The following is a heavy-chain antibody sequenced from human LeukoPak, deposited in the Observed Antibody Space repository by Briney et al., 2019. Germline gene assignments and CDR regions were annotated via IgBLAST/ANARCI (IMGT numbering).Heavy chain of an antibody. D-gene: IGHD2-21*01. CDR1: GVSVGSHF. V-gene: IGHV4-4*07. CDR2: VSASGAI. CDR3: ARAYCGGDCTAGGAFDI. J-gene: IGHJ3*02. Sequence: SETLSLTCSVSGVSVGSHFWSWVRQPAGKALEWIGRVSASGAISSNPSLNSRVTMSLDTSKNQFSLKLTSVPAADTAVYFCARAYCGGDCTAGGAFDIWGQGTMVTVSS.